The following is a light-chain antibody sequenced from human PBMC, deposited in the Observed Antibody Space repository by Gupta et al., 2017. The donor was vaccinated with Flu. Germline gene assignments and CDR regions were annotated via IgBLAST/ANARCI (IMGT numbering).Light chain of an antibody. CDR2: EVN. V-gene: IGLV2-14*01. Sequence: WITISCTGTSSDVGNYNYVSWYQQHPGKAPKLIICEVNKRPSGVSSRFSGSKSGNTASLTISGLQAEDEANYYCSSYTSSSTYVFGTGTKVT. CDR1: SSDVGNYNY. J-gene: IGLJ1*01. CDR3: SSYTSSSTYV.